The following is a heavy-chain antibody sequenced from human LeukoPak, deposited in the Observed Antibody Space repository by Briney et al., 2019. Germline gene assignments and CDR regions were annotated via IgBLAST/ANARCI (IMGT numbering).Heavy chain of an antibody. Sequence: GASVKVSCKASGYTFTSYYMHWVRLAPGQGLEWMGIINPSGGSTSYAQKFQGRVTMTRDMSTSTVYMELSSLGSEDTAVYYCARESSSRLYYYYYYYMDVWGKGTTVTVPS. D-gene: IGHD6-13*01. CDR2: INPSGGST. J-gene: IGHJ6*03. CDR3: ARESSSRLYYYYYYYMDV. V-gene: IGHV1-46*01. CDR1: GYTFTSYY.